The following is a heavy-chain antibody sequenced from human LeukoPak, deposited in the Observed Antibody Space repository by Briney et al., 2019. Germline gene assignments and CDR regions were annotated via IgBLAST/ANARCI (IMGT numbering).Heavy chain of an antibody. J-gene: IGHJ4*02. V-gene: IGHV1-2*02. Sequence: ASVKVSCKASGYTFTGYYMHGVRQAPGQGLEWMGWINPKTGVTNYAQRFQGRVTVTTDTSISTAYMDLSNLRSDDTALYYCARGPTVVTPDYWGQGTLVTVSS. CDR3: ARGPTVVTPDY. CDR1: GYTFTGYY. CDR2: INPKTGVT. D-gene: IGHD4-23*01.